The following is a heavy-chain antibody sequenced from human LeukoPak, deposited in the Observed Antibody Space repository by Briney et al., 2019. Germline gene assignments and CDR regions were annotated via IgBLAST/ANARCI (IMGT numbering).Heavy chain of an antibody. Sequence: ASVKVSCKASGYTFTSYGISWVRQAPGQGLEWMGWISAYNGNTNYAQKLQGRVTMTTDTSTSTAYMELRSLRSDDTAVYYCARSVCSGGSCYGQTRFDPWGQGTLVTVSS. D-gene: IGHD2-15*01. CDR1: GYTFTSYG. CDR2: ISAYNGNT. CDR3: ARSVCSGGSCYGQTRFDP. J-gene: IGHJ5*02. V-gene: IGHV1-18*01.